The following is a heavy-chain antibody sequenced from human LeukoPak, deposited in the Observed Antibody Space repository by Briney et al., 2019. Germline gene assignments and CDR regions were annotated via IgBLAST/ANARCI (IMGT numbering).Heavy chain of an antibody. CDR2: ISWNSGSI. CDR3: AKRGGVVPAAHGAFDI. D-gene: IGHD2-2*01. CDR1: GFTFDDYA. Sequence: GGSLRLSCAASGFTFDDYAMHWARQAPGKGLEWVSGISWNSGSIGYADSVKGRFTISRDNAKNSLYLQMNSLRAEDTALYYCAKRGGVVPAAHGAFDIWGQGTMVTVSS. V-gene: IGHV3-9*01. J-gene: IGHJ3*02.